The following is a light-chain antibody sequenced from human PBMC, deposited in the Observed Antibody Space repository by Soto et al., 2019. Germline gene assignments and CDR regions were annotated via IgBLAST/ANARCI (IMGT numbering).Light chain of an antibody. J-gene: IGKJ5*01. Sequence: DIQMTQSPSSLSASVGDRVSISCRASQSIRSYLNWYQQKPGKAPKLLIYAASSLQSGVPSRFSGSGSGADFTLTISSLQPDDFATYYCQQSYRTPPIPFGQGTRLEVK. CDR3: QQSYRTPPIP. CDR1: QSIRSY. V-gene: IGKV1-39*01. CDR2: AAS.